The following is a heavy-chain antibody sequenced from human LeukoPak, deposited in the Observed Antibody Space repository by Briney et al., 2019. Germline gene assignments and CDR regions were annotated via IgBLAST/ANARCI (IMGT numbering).Heavy chain of an antibody. J-gene: IGHJ5*02. Sequence: ASVKVSCKAFGYTFTGYYMHWVRQAPGQGLEWMGWINPNSGGTNYAQKFQGRVTMTRDTSISTAYMELSRLRSDDTAVYYCARDQHSSSSVFDPWGQGTLVTVSS. CDR2: INPNSGGT. CDR1: GYTFTGYY. V-gene: IGHV1-2*02. D-gene: IGHD6-13*01. CDR3: ARDQHSSSSVFDP.